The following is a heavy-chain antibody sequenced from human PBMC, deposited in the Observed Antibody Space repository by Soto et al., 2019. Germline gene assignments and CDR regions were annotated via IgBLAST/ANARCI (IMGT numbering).Heavy chain of an antibody. CDR2: ISSSGST. D-gene: IGHD3-3*01. Sequence: EVQLLESGGGLVQPGGSLRLSCAASGFTYSNYAMSWVRQAPGKGLEWVSTISSSGSTYYAASVQGRFTISRDNSKNTLNLQMNNLRAEDTALYYCAKERLALGFDYWGQGNLVTVSS. V-gene: IGHV3-23*01. CDR1: GFTYSNYA. CDR3: AKERLALGFDY. J-gene: IGHJ4*02.